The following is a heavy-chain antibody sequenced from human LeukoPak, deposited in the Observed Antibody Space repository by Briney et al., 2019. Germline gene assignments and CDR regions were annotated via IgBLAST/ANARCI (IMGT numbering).Heavy chain of an antibody. V-gene: IGHV3-23*01. CDR3: AKDPTMTRENWFDP. CDR2: ISGSGGST. D-gene: IGHD3-10*01. J-gene: IGHJ5*02. CDR1: GFTFSSYA. Sequence: GGSLRLSCAASGFTFSSYAMSWVRQAPGKGLEWVSAISGSGGSTYYADSAKGRFTISRDNSKNTLYLQMNSLRAEDTAVYYCAKDPTMTRENWFDPWGQGTLVTVS.